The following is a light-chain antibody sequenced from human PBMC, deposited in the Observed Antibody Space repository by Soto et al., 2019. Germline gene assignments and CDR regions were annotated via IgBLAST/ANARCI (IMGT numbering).Light chain of an antibody. Sequence: EIVLTQSPGTLSSSPGDRATLSCRASQTVTSNYLAWYQQKPGQAPRLLFFGASTRATGIPARFSGSGSGTEFTLTISSLQSEDFAVYYCQQCNNWPLTFGGGTKVDI. CDR3: QQCNNWPLT. CDR2: GAS. CDR1: QTVTSN. V-gene: IGKV3-15*01. J-gene: IGKJ4*01.